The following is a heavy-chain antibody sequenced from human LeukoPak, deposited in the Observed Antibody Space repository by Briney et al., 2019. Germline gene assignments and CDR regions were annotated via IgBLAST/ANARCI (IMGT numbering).Heavy chain of an antibody. CDR1: GFTFSSYS. Sequence: PGGSLRLSCAASGFTFSSYSMNWVRQAPGKGLEWVANVRHDANEKYYVGSVKGRFTISRDNAKNSLYLQMNSLRADDTAIYYCARISARNAFDIWGQGTMVTVSS. CDR2: VRHDANEK. J-gene: IGHJ3*02. V-gene: IGHV3-7*01. CDR3: ARISARNAFDI. D-gene: IGHD6-6*01.